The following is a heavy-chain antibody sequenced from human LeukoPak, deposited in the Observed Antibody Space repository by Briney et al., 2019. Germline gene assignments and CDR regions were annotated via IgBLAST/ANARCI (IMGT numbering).Heavy chain of an antibody. D-gene: IGHD6-13*01. CDR2: IWYGGSNK. Sequence: PGRSLRLSCAASGFTFSSYGMHWVRQAPGKGLEWVAVIWYGGSNKYYADSVKGRFTISRDNSKNTLYLQMNSLRAEDTAVYYCAKSPRSSWPYFDYWGQGTLVTVSS. CDR3: AKSPRSSWPYFDY. CDR1: GFTFSSYG. V-gene: IGHV3-30*18. J-gene: IGHJ4*02.